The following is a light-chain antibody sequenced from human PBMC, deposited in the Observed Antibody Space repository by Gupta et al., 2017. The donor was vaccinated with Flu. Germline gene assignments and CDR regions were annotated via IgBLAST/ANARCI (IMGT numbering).Light chain of an antibody. V-gene: IGKV1-9*01. J-gene: IGKJ3*01. CDR3: QQINSYSFT. Sequence: DIQLTQSPSFLSASVGDRVTITCRASQCISSYLAWYQQKPGKAPKLLIYDASTLKSGVPSRFSGSGSGTEFTLTISSLQPEDFATYYCQQINSYSFTFGPGTKLDIK. CDR1: QCISSY. CDR2: DAS.